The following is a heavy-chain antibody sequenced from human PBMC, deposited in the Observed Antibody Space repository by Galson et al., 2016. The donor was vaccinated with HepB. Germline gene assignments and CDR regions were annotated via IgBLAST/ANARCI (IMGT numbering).Heavy chain of an antibody. D-gene: IGHD2-15*01. CDR1: GFTFRTYA. Sequence: SLRLSCAASGFTFRTYAMTWVRQAPGKGLEWVSTITDSGGSADFGDSVKGRFTISRDNSRNTLYLQMNTLRADDTAVYFCAKPQGYCYGARCDYQYGSDVWGQGTTVTVSS. CDR3: AKPQGYCYGARCDYQYGSDV. CDR2: ITDSGGSA. J-gene: IGHJ6*02. V-gene: IGHV3-23*01.